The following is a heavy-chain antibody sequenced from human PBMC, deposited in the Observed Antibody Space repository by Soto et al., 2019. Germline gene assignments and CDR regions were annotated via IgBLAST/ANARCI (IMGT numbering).Heavy chain of an antibody. V-gene: IGHV4-34*01. CDR3: ARAPGIAEGFDY. J-gene: IGHJ4*02. CDR1: GGSFSGYY. Sequence: QVQLQQWGAGLLKPSETLSLTCAVYGGSFSGYYWSWIRQPPGKGLEWIGEINHSGSTNSNPPLKSRVTISADTSKNQFALKLSSVTAADTAVYYCARAPGIAEGFDYWGQGTLVTVSS. CDR2: INHSGST. D-gene: IGHD6-13*01.